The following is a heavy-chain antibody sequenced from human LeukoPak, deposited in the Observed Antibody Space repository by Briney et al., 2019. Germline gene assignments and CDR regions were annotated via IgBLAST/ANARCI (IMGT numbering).Heavy chain of an antibody. D-gene: IGHD3-10*01. CDR3: AVYGSEGRDDF. CDR1: GGSISRYY. J-gene: IGHJ4*02. Sequence: SETLSLTCTVSGGSISRYYWNWIRQSAGKRLDWIGRIDPSGSTNYNPPLTSRVTMSVDTATNQFSLKLISVTAADTAVYYCAVYGSEGRDDFWGQGTLVTVSS. CDR2: IDPSGST. V-gene: IGHV4-4*07.